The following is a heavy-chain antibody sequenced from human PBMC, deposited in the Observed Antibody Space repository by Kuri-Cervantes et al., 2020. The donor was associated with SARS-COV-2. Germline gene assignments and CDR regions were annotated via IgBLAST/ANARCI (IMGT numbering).Heavy chain of an antibody. V-gene: IGHV4-59*01. Sequence: GSLRLSCTVSGGSIRSYYWSWIRQPPGKGLEWIGYIYYTGSTNYNPSLKSRVTMSIDTSKDQFSLNLSSVTAADTAVYYCARHTSTGWFDPWGQGTLVTVSS. J-gene: IGHJ5*02. CDR3: ARHTSTGWFDP. CDR1: GGSIRSYY. D-gene: IGHD2-2*02. CDR2: IYYTGST.